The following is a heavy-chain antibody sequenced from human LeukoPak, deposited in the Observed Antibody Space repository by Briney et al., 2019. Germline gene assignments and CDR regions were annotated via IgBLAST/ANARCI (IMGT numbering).Heavy chain of an antibody. J-gene: IGHJ4*02. V-gene: IGHV3-30*18. Sequence: GGSLRLSCAPSAFTFRAYGMHWVRQAPGNGLEWVAVISHDANNRYYADSVTGRFTISRDNSKNTLYLQMKSLRAEATAVYYCAKDRHRARTDGYYFDYWGQGTLVTVSS. CDR1: AFTFRAYG. CDR3: AKDRHRARTDGYYFDY. CDR2: ISHDANNR. D-gene: IGHD5-24*01.